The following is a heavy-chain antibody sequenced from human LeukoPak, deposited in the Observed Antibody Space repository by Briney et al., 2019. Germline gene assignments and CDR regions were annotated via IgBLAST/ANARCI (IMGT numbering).Heavy chain of an antibody. V-gene: IGHV4-59*01. D-gene: IGHD1-1*01. CDR2: IYYSGST. Sequence: SETLSLTCTVSGGSISSYYWSWIRQPPGKGLEWIRYIYYSGSTNYNPSLKSRVTISVDTSKNQFSLRLSSVTAAATAVYYYATHRTTGTNLNCFDPWGQGTLVTVSS. J-gene: IGHJ5*02. CDR3: ATHRTTGTNLNCFDP. CDR1: GGSISSYY.